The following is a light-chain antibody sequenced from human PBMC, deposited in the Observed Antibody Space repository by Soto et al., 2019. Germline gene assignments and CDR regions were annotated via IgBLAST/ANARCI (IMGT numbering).Light chain of an antibody. CDR2: GAS. CDR1: HSISNN. J-gene: IGKJ1*01. CDR3: QQYGSSGT. V-gene: IGKV3-20*01. Sequence: EIVMTQSPATLSVSPGERATLSCRASHSISNNLAWYQQKPGQAPRLLIYGASNRATGIPDRFSGSGSGTDFTLTISRLEPEDFAVYYCQQYGSSGTFGQGTKVDIK.